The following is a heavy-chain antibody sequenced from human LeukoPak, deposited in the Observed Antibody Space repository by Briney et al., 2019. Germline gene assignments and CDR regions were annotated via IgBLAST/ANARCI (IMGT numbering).Heavy chain of an antibody. D-gene: IGHD3-22*01. CDR1: GGSISSYY. CDR3: ARDRGYYDSSGYYAFDI. CDR2: IYTSGST. J-gene: IGHJ3*02. V-gene: IGHV4-4*07. Sequence: SETLSLTCTVSGGSISSYYWSWIRQPAGKGLEWLRRIYTSGSTDYNPSLKSRVTMSVDASKNQFSLKLSSVTAADTAVYYCARDRGYYDSSGYYAFDIWGQGTMVTVSS.